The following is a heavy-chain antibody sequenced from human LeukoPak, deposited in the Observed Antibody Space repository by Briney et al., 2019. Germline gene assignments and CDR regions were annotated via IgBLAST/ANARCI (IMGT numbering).Heavy chain of an antibody. V-gene: IGHV4-39*02. CDR3: ARVLMGYSYGSPDANYYYGMDV. Sequence: SETLSLTCTVSGGSISGSTYFWGWIRQPPGKGLEWIGSIFASGTTYYNPSLESRLTISVDTSKNQLSLKLNSVTAADTAVYYCARVLMGYSYGSPDANYYYGMDVWGQGTTVTASS. CDR1: GGSISGSTYF. D-gene: IGHD5-18*01. J-gene: IGHJ6*02. CDR2: IFASGTT.